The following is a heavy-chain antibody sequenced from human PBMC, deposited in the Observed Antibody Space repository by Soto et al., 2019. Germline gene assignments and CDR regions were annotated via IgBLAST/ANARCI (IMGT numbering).Heavy chain of an antibody. J-gene: IGHJ4*02. Sequence: QVLLRKSGAEVKKPGSSLKVSCTSSGGPFSSYGISWVRQVPGQGLEWLGGTIPLFGTPSYARKFQDRLTIRADESTTTAYMELSRLTSDDTAMYFCARDGTIQMANFDFWGQGTLVTVSS. D-gene: IGHD1-1*01. V-gene: IGHV1-69*01. CDR2: TIPLFGTP. CDR1: GGPFSSYG. CDR3: ARDGTIQMANFDF.